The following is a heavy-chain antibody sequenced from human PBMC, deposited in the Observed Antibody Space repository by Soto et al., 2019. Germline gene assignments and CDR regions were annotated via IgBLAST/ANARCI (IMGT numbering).Heavy chain of an antibody. Sequence: QVQLQESGPGLVKPSGTLSLTCAVSGGSISSSNWWSWVRQPPGKGLEWIGEIYHSGSTNYNPSPKSRVTLSGDKSKDQFSLKLSSVTAPDTGVDYCARVVGGYYYGMDVWGQGTTVTVSS. V-gene: IGHV4-4*02. CDR1: GGSISSSNW. J-gene: IGHJ6*02. CDR3: ARVVGGYYYGMDV. CDR2: IYHSGST. D-gene: IGHD2-2*01.